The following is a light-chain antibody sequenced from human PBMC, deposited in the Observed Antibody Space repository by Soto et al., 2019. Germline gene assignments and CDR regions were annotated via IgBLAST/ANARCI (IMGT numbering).Light chain of an antibody. J-gene: IGLJ3*02. CDR2: AVS. CDR3: NSYTTGSTK. Sequence: QAVLTQPASVSGSPGQSITISCSGARSDVGAYNLVSWYQQSLGKAPKLIIYAVSNRPSGVSSRFSGSKSGNTASLTISGLQAEDEADYYCNSYTTGSTKFGGGTKLTVL. CDR1: RSDVGAYNL. V-gene: IGLV2-14*01.